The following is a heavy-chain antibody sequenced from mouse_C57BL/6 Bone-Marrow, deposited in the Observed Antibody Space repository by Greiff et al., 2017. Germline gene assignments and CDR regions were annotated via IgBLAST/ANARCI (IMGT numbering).Heavy chain of an antibody. D-gene: IGHD6-5*01. V-gene: IGHV6-3*01. CDR1: GFTFSNYW. Sequence: EVKLVESGGGLVQPGGSMKLSCVASGFTFSNYWLNWVRQSPEKGLEWVAQIRLKSDNYATYQAEFVKGRFTISTDDSKSSVYLQMNNLRAEDTGIDYCTDLRSYAMDYWGQGTSDTVSS. J-gene: IGHJ4*01. CDR3: TDLRSYAMDY. CDR2: IRLKSDNYAT.